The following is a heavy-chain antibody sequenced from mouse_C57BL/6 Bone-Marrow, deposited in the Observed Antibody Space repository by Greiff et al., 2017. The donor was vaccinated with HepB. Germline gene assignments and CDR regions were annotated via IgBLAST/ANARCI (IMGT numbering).Heavy chain of an antibody. CDR2: ISNLAYSI. V-gene: IGHV5-15*01. J-gene: IGHJ1*03. CDR3: ARMTTVGYFDV. D-gene: IGHD1-1*01. Sequence: EVQLQESGGGLVQPGGSLKLSCAASGFTFSDYGMAWVRQAPRKGPEWVAFISNLAYSIYYADTVTGRFTISRENAKNTLYLERSSLRSEETAMYYCARMTTVGYFDVGGTGTTVTVSS. CDR1: GFTFSDYG.